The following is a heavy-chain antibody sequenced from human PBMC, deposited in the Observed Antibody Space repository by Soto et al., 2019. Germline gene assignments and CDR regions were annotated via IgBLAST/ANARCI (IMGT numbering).Heavy chain of an antibody. D-gene: IGHD6-19*01. J-gene: IGHJ4*02. CDR2: ISWNSGSI. V-gene: IGHV3-9*01. Sequence: PGGSLRLSCAASGFTFDDYAMHWVRQAPGKGLEWVSGISWNSGSIGYADSVKGRFTISRDNAKNSLYLQMNSLRAEDTALYYCAKDGSSGWPLWGQGTLVTVSS. CDR3: AKDGSSGWPL. CDR1: GFTFDDYA.